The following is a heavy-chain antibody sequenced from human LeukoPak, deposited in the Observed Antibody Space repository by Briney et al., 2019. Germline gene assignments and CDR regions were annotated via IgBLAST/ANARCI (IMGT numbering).Heavy chain of an antibody. Sequence: SVKVSCKASGGTFSSYAISWVRQAPGQGLEWMGGIIPIFGTANYAQKFQGRVTITADKSTSTAYMELRSLRSDDTAVYYCARVWGSSWYVLDYWGQGTLVTVSS. V-gene: IGHV1-69*06. J-gene: IGHJ4*02. D-gene: IGHD6-13*01. CDR1: GGTFSSYA. CDR2: IIPIFGTA. CDR3: ARVWGSSWYVLDY.